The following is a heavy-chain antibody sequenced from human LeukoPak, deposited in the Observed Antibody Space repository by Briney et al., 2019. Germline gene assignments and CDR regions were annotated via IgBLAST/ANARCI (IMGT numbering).Heavy chain of an antibody. Sequence: PSETLSLTCAVSGYSISSGYYWGWIRQPPRKGLEWIGSIYHSGSTYYNPSLKSRVIISVGTSKNQFSLKLSSVTAADTAVYYCARHRVGVVVPAAIGYWGQGTLVTVSS. CDR3: ARHRVGVVVPAAIGY. V-gene: IGHV4-38-2*01. J-gene: IGHJ4*02. D-gene: IGHD2-2*02. CDR2: IYHSGST. CDR1: GYSISSGYY.